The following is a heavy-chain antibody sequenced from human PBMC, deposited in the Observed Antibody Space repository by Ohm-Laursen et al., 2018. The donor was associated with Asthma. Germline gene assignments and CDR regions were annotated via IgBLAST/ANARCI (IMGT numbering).Heavy chain of an antibody. J-gene: IGHJ4*02. CDR2: ISYDGSNK. V-gene: IGHV3-30*03. CDR1: GFTFSSYG. CDR3: ARDVMEWYLPAFDF. Sequence: SLRLSCTASGFTFSSYGMHWVRQAPGKGLEWVAVISYDGSNKYYADSVKGRCTISRDNSKNTLYLQMNSLRPDDTAVYYCARDVMEWYLPAFDFWGQGTLVTVSS. D-gene: IGHD3-3*01.